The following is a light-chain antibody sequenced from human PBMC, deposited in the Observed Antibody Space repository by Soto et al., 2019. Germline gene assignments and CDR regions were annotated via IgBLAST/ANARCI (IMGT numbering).Light chain of an antibody. CDR3: SSYTTSSSYA. J-gene: IGLJ1*01. CDR2: DVS. V-gene: IGLV2-14*03. CDR1: SSDVGAYNY. Sequence: QSALAQPASVSGSPGQSITISCTGTSSDVGAYNYVSWYQQHPGKAPQLMIYDVSIRPSGISYRFSGSKSGNTASLTISGLQAEDEADYYCSSYTTSSSYAFGTGTKVTVL.